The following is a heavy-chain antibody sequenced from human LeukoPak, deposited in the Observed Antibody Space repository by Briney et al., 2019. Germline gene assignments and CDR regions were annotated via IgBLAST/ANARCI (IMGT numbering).Heavy chain of an antibody. V-gene: IGHV3-21*01. CDR2: ISSSSSYI. CDR1: GFTFSSYS. J-gene: IGHJ3*02. D-gene: IGHD1-26*01. Sequence: GGSLRLSCAASGFTFSSYSMNWVRQAPGKGLEWVSSISSSSSYIYYADPVKGRFTISRDNAKNSLYLQMNSLRAEDTAVYYCARTPGDADAFDIWGQGTMVTVSS. CDR3: ARTPGDADAFDI.